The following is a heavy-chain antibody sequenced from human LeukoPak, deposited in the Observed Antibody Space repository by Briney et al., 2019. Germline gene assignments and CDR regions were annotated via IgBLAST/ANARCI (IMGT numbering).Heavy chain of an antibody. D-gene: IGHD6-19*01. Sequence: SETLSLTCTVSSASISSYYWGWIRQSPGKGLEWIGYIQNTGGTNYNPSLKSRVSISKDTSKNQFSLQVRSMTAADTAVYYCVKHGSGWSFDYWGQGTLVTVSS. J-gene: IGHJ4*02. CDR1: SASISSYY. CDR2: IQNTGGT. CDR3: VKHGSGWSFDY. V-gene: IGHV4-59*01.